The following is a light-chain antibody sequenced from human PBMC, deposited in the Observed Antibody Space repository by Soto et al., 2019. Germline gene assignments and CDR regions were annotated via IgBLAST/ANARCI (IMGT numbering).Light chain of an antibody. Sequence: QSALTQPPSLSGAPGQRVTISCTGSSSNIGAGYDVHWYQQLPGRAPKLLIFNNRNRPSGVPDRFSGSKSGTSASLAITGLQAEDEADYYCQSYDSSLSGSWVFGGGTKLTVL. J-gene: IGLJ3*02. V-gene: IGLV1-40*01. CDR1: SSNIGAGYD. CDR2: NNR. CDR3: QSYDSSLSGSWV.